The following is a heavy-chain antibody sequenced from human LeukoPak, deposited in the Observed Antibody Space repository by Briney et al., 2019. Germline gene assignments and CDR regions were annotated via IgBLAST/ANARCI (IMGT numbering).Heavy chain of an antibody. CDR2: IKQDGSEK. D-gene: IGHD3-16*01. Sequence: GGSLRLSCEISGFTFSRFAMNWVRQAPGKGLEWVANIKQDGSEKYYVDSVKGRFTISRDNAKNSLYLQMNSLRAEDTAVYYCAREITWEVVPVWGQGTMVTVSS. J-gene: IGHJ3*01. CDR3: AREITWEVVPV. CDR1: GFTFSRFA. V-gene: IGHV3-7*01.